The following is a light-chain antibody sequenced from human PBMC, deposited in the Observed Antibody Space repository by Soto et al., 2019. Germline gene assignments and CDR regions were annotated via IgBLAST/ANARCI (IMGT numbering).Light chain of an antibody. CDR2: GAS. Sequence: IVLTQSPGTLSLSPGERATLSCRASQSVSSSYLAWYQQKPGQAPRLLIYGASNRATGIPARFSGSGSGTDFTLTISSLEPEDFAVYYCQQRSIWPLTFGQGTRLEIK. V-gene: IGKV3D-20*02. J-gene: IGKJ5*01. CDR1: QSVSSSY. CDR3: QQRSIWPLT.